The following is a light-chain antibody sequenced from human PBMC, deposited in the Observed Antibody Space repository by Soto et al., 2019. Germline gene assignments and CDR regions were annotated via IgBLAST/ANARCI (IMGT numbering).Light chain of an antibody. CDR2: AAS. CDR1: QGISNY. V-gene: IGKV1-27*01. CDR3: QKYKSAPRT. Sequence: DIQMIQSPSTLSASVGDRVTITCRASQGISNYLAWYQQKPGKVSKLLIYAASTLQLGVRSRVSGSGSGTDFTLTISSLQPEDVATYYCQKYKSAPRTCGQGTKVEIK. J-gene: IGKJ1*01.